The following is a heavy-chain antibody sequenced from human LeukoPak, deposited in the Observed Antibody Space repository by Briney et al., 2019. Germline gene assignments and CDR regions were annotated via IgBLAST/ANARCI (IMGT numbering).Heavy chain of an antibody. CDR1: GYTFTSYG. CDR3: ALRYCSGGSCYLAMDV. J-gene: IGHJ6*02. Sequence: ASVKVSCKASGYTFTSYGISWVRQAPGQGLEWMGWISAYNGNTNYAQKLQGRVTMTTDTSTSTAYMELRSLRSDDTAVYYCALRYCSGGSCYLAMDVWGQGTTVTVSS. V-gene: IGHV1-18*01. CDR2: ISAYNGNT. D-gene: IGHD2-15*01.